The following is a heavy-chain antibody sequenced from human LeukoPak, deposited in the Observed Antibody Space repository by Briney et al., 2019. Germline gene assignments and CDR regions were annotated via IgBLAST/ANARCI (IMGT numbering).Heavy chain of an antibody. J-gene: IGHJ1*01. CDR1: GFTFSSYR. CDR2: ISSSSSTI. V-gene: IGHV3-48*01. CDR3: ARTDETAPAEDFQH. Sequence: GGSLRLSCAASGFTFSSYRMNWVRQAPGKGLEWVSYISSSSSTIYYADSVKGRFTISRDNSKNTLYLQMKSLRAEDTAVYYCARTDETAPAEDFQHWGQGTLVTVSS. D-gene: IGHD2-21*02.